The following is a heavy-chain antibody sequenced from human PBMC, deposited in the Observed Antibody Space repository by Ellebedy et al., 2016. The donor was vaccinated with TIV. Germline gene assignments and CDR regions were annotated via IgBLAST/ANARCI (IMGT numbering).Heavy chain of an antibody. D-gene: IGHD4-17*01. CDR3: ARDPGGGGDYGDNWFDP. CDR1: GFTFSSYS. CDR2: ISSSSSTI. Sequence: GESLKISCAASGFTFSSYSMNWVRQAPGKGLEWVSYISSSSSTIYYADSVKGRFTISRDNSKNTLYLQMDSLRAEDTAVYYCARDPGGGGDYGDNWFDPWGRGTVVTVSS. J-gene: IGHJ5*02. V-gene: IGHV3-48*01.